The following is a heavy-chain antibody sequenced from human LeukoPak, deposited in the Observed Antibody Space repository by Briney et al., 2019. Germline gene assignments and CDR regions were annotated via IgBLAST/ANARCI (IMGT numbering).Heavy chain of an antibody. J-gene: IGHJ4*02. CDR3: ARDSVGATMS. D-gene: IGHD1-26*01. CDR2: IWYDGSKT. CDR1: GFSFTTYG. V-gene: IGHV3-33*01. Sequence: GGPLRLPCATSGFSFTTYGFHWVRQAPGKGLEWVALIWYDGSKTYYPDSVKGRFTISRDHSKNTLYLQMNSLRAEDTAVYYCARDSVGATMSWGQGTLVTVSS.